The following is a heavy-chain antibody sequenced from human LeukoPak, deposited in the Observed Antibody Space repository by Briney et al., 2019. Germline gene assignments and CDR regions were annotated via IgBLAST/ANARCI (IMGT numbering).Heavy chain of an antibody. Sequence: ASVKVSCKASGYTFTNYAVNWVRQAPGQGLEWMGWINTRTGNPRYAQGFTGRFVFSLDTSVNTAFLQITSLKAEDTAVYYCARDTGFSMVRGILFWGQGTLVTVSS. D-gene: IGHD3-10*01. CDR2: INTRTGNP. CDR3: ARDTGFSMVRGILF. J-gene: IGHJ4*02. CDR1: GYTFTNYA. V-gene: IGHV7-4-1*02.